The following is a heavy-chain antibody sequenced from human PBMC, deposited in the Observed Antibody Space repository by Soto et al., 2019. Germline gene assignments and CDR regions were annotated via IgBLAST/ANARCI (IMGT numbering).Heavy chain of an antibody. V-gene: IGHV3-74*01. CDR2: INADGSET. CDR3: ARDGEGF. D-gene: IGHD2-21*01. J-gene: IGHJ4*02. CDR1: GVTFSSNW. Sequence: GGALRLSCAASGVTFSSNWMHWVGRVPGRGLVWVSRINADGSETNYEDSVEGRFTISRDNPKNTLYLQMNSLRAEDTAVYYCARDGEGFWGQGTLVTVSS.